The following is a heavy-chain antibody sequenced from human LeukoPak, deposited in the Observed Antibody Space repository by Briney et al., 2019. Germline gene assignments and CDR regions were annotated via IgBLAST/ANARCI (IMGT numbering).Heavy chain of an antibody. J-gene: IGHJ4*02. CDR3: ARSGGTWSYNY. CDR2: VYNSGST. D-gene: IGHD1-26*01. Sequence: PSETLSLTCTVSGYSISTGYYWSWIRQPPGKGLEWLGYVYNSGSTHYNPSLKSRVTISADTSKNQFSLNLTSVTAADTAVYYCARSGGTWSYNYWGQGTLVTVSS. CDR1: GYSISTGYY. V-gene: IGHV4-61*01.